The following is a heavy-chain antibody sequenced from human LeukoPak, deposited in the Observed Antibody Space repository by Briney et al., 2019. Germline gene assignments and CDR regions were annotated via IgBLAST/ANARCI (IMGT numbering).Heavy chain of an antibody. CDR2: ISRESAYI. CDR3: ARDLWPDY. CDR1: GFTFSTYN. J-gene: IGHJ4*02. Sequence: GGSLTLSCAAFGFTFSTYNMNWVRQAPGKGLEWVAYISRESAYIYYGVSVKRRFTISRDNGKNSVDLQMNSLRTEETAVYYGARDLWPDYWGQGTLVTVSS. V-gene: IGHV3-21*01.